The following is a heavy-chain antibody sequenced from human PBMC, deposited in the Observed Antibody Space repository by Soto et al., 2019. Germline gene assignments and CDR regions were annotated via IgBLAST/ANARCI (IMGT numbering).Heavy chain of an antibody. CDR2: ISYDGSNK. J-gene: IGHJ5*02. CDR1: GFTFSSYG. D-gene: IGHD3-16*01. Sequence: GGSLRLSCAASGFTFSSYGMHWVRQAPGKGLEWVAVISYDGSNKYYADSVKGRFTISRDNSKNTPYLQMNSLRAEDTAVYYCAKDGGASRRPYNWFDPWGQGTLVTVSS. CDR3: AKDGGASRRPYNWFDP. V-gene: IGHV3-30*18.